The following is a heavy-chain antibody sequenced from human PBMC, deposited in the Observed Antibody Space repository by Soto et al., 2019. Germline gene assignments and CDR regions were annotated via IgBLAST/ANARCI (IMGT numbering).Heavy chain of an antibody. CDR1: GFTFTDYW. J-gene: IGHJ4*02. Sequence: HPGGSLRLSCAASGFTFTDYWTHWVRQAPGKGLVWVSRINSDGSRTSYADSVTGRFTISRDNAKNTLYLQMSSLRVEDTALYYCARETYRGFYFDYWGQGTLVTVSS. CDR2: INSDGSRT. V-gene: IGHV3-74*01. D-gene: IGHD4-4*01. CDR3: ARETYRGFYFDY.